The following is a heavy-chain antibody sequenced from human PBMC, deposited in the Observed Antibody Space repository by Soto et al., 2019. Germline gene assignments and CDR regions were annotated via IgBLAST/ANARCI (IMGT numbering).Heavy chain of an antibody. Sequence: EVQLLESGGTLVQPGGSLRLSCAASGFTFSKYSMNWVRQAPGKGLEWVSAISNSFSDGNTHYADSVKGRFTISRDNDKNTVFLEMNSLRAEDTAVYYCAKVFSPEGGNYFDHWGQGTLVTVSS. CDR3: AKVFSPEGGNYFDH. CDR2: ISNSFSDGNT. CDR1: GFTFSKYS. V-gene: IGHV3-23*01. J-gene: IGHJ4*02.